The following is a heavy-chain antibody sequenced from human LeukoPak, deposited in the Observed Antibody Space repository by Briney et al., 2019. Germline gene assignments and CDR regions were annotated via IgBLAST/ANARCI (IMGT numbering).Heavy chain of an antibody. CDR1: GGSISSYY. CDR3: ARDRSIVGDTGDYYYYGMDV. D-gene: IGHD1-26*01. CDR2: IYTSGST. Sequence: PSETLSLTCTVSGGSISSYYRSWIRQPAGKGLEWIGRIYTSGSTNYNPSLKSRVTMSVDTSKNQFSLKLSSVTAADTAVYYCARDRSIVGDTGDYYYYGMDVWGQGTTVTVSS. J-gene: IGHJ6*02. V-gene: IGHV4-4*07.